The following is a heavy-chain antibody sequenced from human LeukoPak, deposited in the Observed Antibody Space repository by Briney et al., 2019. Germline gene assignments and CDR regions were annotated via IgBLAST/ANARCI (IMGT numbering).Heavy chain of an antibody. CDR2: ISSSSSYI. D-gene: IGHD5-12*01. CDR3: ARGGGYSGYGAYYFDY. CDR1: GFTFSSYS. V-gene: IGHV3-21*01. Sequence: GGSLRLSCAASGFTFSSYSMNWVRQAPGKGLEWVSSISSSSSYIYYADSVKGRFPISRDNAKNSLYLQMNSLRAEDTAVYYCARGGGYSGYGAYYFDYWGQGTPVTVSS. J-gene: IGHJ4*02.